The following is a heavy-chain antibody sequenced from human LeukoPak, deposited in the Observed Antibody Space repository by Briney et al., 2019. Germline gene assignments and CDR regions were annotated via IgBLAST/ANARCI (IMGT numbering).Heavy chain of an antibody. V-gene: IGHV3-23*01. Sequence: PGGSLRLSCAASGFIFNSYAMSWVRQAPGQGLEWISGISGNGVSTYYAVSVKGRFTISRDNSKNTLYLQMNSLRAEDTAVYYCAKDLVVAAPYGRFDYWGQGALVTVSS. CDR3: AKDLVVAAPYGRFDY. CDR1: GFIFNSYA. J-gene: IGHJ4*02. D-gene: IGHD2-15*01. CDR2: ISGNGVST.